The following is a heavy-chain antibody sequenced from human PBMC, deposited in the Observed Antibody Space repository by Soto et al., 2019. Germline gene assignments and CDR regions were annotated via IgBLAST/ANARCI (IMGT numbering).Heavy chain of an antibody. D-gene: IGHD2-15*01. CDR1: GGSISSYY. CDR2: IYTSGST. Sequence: SETLSLTXTVSGGSISSYYWSWIRQPAGKGLEWIGRIYTSGSTNYNPSLKSRVTMSVDTSKNQFSLKLSSVTAADTAVYYCARGVAATPWVDYYYGMDVWGQGTTVTVSS. CDR3: ARGVAATPWVDYYYGMDV. J-gene: IGHJ6*02. V-gene: IGHV4-4*07.